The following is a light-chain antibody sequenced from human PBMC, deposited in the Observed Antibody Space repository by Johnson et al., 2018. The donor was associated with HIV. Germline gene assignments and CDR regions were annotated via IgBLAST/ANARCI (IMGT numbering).Light chain of an antibody. Sequence: QSFLTQPPSVSAAPGQKVTISCSGSSSNIGNNYVSWYQQLPGTAPKLLIYDNNKRPSGIPARFSGSKSGTSATLAITGLQTGDEADYYCGTWDTSLGAQYVFGSGTKVTV. CDR2: DNN. CDR3: GTWDTSLGAQYV. V-gene: IGLV1-51*01. CDR1: SSNIGNNY. J-gene: IGLJ1*01.